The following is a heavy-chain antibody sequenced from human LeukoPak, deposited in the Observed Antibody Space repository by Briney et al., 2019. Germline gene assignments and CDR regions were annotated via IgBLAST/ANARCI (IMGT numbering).Heavy chain of an antibody. V-gene: IGHV1-2*02. CDR3: ARNTVVRARYYYMDV. J-gene: IGHJ6*03. Sequence: GASVKVSCKASGYTFTGYYMHWVRQAPGQGLEWMGWINPNSGGTNYAQKFQGRVTMTRDTSISTAYMELSRLRSDDTAVYYCARNTVVRARYYYMDVWGKGTTVTISS. CDR1: GYTFTGYY. D-gene: IGHD4-23*01. CDR2: INPNSGGT.